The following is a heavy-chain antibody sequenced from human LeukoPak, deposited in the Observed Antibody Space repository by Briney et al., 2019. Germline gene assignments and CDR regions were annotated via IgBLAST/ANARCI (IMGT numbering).Heavy chain of an antibody. D-gene: IGHD4-17*01. CDR2: IQQDGREN. Sequence: PGRSLRLSCAASGFTFSIYWMSWVRQAPGKGLEWVANIQQDGRENYYVDSVKGRFTVSRDNVKNSLYLQMNSLRPEDTALYYCARVFRHGDQGWVDYCGRGIPVTVTS. CDR3: ARVFRHGDQGWVDY. V-gene: IGHV3-7*01. J-gene: IGHJ4*02. CDR1: GFTFSIYW.